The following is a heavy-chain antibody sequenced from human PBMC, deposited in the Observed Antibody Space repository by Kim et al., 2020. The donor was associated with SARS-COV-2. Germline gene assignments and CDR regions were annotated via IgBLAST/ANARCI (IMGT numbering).Heavy chain of an antibody. D-gene: IGHD3-3*01. CDR1: GGSISSGDYY. CDR3: ARVQTHPITIFGVVTANWFDP. Sequence: SETLSLTCTVSGGSISSGDYYWSWIRQPPGKGLEWIGYIYYSGSTYYNPSLKSRVTISVETSKNKISLKLSSVTAADTAVYYCARVQTHPITIFGVVTANWFDPWGQGTLVTVSS. CDR2: IYYSGST. J-gene: IGHJ5*02. V-gene: IGHV4-30-4*01.